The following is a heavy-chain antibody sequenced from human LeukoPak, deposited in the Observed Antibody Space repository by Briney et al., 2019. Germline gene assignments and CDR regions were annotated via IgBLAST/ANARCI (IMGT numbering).Heavy chain of an antibody. CDR1: GGSFSGYY. CDR3: ARVDTAMVTAYYYYGMDV. D-gene: IGHD5-18*01. Sequence: SETLSLTCAVYGGSFSGYYWSWIRQPPGKGLEWIGEINHSGSTNYNPSLKSRVTISVDTSKNQFSLKLSSVTAADTAVYYCARVDTAMVTAYYYYGMDVWGQGTTVTVSS. CDR2: INHSGST. J-gene: IGHJ6*02. V-gene: IGHV4-34*01.